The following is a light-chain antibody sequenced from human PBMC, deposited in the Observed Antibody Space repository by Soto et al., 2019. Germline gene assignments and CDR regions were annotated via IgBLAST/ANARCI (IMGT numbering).Light chain of an antibody. CDR1: QDIGNL. CDR2: AAS. Sequence: DIQMTQSPSSLSAFVGDRVTITCRASQDIGNLLAWYQQKPGKVPKLLIYAASTLQSGVPSRFGGSGSGTDFTLTISSLQPEDVATYYCQKCKVAPFTFGGGTKVDIK. V-gene: IGKV1-27*01. J-gene: IGKJ4*01. CDR3: QKCKVAPFT.